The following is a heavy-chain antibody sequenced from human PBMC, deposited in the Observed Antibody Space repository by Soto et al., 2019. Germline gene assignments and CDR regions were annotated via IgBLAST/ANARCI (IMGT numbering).Heavy chain of an antibody. D-gene: IGHD3-10*01. V-gene: IGHV3-23*01. CDR2: ISESGDST. CDR3: AKDRSGSGNYYCDY. CDR1: GFNFDDYA. Sequence: GGSLRLSCAASGFNFDDYAMHWVRQIPGKGLEWVSGISESGDSTYYADSVKGRFTISRDNSKNMLYLQVNSLRAEDTAVFYCAKDRSGSGNYYCDYWGQGALVTVSS. J-gene: IGHJ4*02.